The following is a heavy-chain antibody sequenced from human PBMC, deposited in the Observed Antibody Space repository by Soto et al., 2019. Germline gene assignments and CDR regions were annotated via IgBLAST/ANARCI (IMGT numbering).Heavy chain of an antibody. Sequence: GFLRLSCAASRFSFSTYWMTWVRQTPGKGLEWVANIHQDGNEKYYMDSVKGRFTISRDKDKNSLYLQMTSLRAEDTAVYYCAGGNALDVWGQGTTVTVSS. CDR2: IHQDGNEK. V-gene: IGHV3-7*01. CDR3: AGGNALDV. J-gene: IGHJ6*02. CDR1: RFSFSTYW.